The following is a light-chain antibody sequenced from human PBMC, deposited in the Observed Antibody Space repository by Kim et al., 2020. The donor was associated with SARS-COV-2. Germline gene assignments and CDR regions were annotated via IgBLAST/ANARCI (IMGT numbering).Light chain of an antibody. J-gene: IGKJ2*01. CDR3: QQYGSASSYA. Sequence: EERASLACRASQSVYSNFVAGCQQKPGQAPRLLNPGASRRAEDTPDRFSGSGSGTDFTLTISRLEPEDFAMYYCQQYGSASSYAVGQGTKVEI. V-gene: IGKV3-20*01. CDR1: QSVYSNF. CDR2: GAS.